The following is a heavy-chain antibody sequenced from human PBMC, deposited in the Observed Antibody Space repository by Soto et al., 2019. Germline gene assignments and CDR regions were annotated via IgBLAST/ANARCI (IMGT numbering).Heavy chain of an antibody. CDR2: IYYSATT. J-gene: IGHJ4*02. V-gene: IGHV4-30-4*01. Sequence: QVQLQESGPRLVKPSQTLSLTCTVSGGSIPSGDYYWSWIRQPPGKGLEWIGYIYYSATTYYNPSLKSRLSISIDTSKNQFSLKLSSVTAADTALYFCARGLRGDYFDFWGQGTLFTVSS. CDR3: ARGLRGDYFDF. CDR1: GGSIPSGDYY. D-gene: IGHD3-10*01.